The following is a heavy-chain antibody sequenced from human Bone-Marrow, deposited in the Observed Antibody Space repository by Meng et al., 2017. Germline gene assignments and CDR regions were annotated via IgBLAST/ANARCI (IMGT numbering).Heavy chain of an antibody. Sequence: QVRLQGSGPGLVKPSETLSLTCAVYGGSFSGYYWSWIRQPPGKGLEWIGEINHSGSTNYNPSLKSRVTISVDTSKNQFSLKLSSVTAADTAVHYCARGTRPLLFQHWGQGTLVTVSS. CDR1: GGSFSGYY. J-gene: IGHJ1*01. CDR2: INHSGST. CDR3: ARGTRPLLFQH. V-gene: IGHV4-34*01. D-gene: IGHD1-1*01.